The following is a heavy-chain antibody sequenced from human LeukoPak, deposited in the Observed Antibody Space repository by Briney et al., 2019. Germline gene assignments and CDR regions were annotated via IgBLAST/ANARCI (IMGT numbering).Heavy chain of an antibody. D-gene: IGHD6-13*01. V-gene: IGHV4-4*07. Sequence: PSETLSLTCTVSGYSISSGYYWSWIRQPAGKGLEWIGRIYTSGSTNYNPSLKSRVTMSVDTSKNQFSLKLSSVTAADTAVYYCARGRIVSVIAAAGPYFDYWGQGTLVTVSS. CDR2: IYTSGST. CDR1: GYSISSGYY. J-gene: IGHJ4*02. CDR3: ARGRIVSVIAAAGPYFDY.